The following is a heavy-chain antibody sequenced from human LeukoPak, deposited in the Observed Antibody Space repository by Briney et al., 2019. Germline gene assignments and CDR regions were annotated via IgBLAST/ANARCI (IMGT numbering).Heavy chain of an antibody. D-gene: IGHD6-13*01. CDR2: IRYDGSNK. V-gene: IGHV3-30*02. CDR1: GFTFSSYG. CDR3: AKVSKSVAAAGMKGYYYYMDV. Sequence: PGGSLRLSCAASGFTFSSYGMHWVRQAPGKGLEWVAFIRYDGSNKYYADSVKGRFTISRDNSKNTLYLQMNSLRAEDTAVYYCAKVSKSVAAAGMKGYYYYMDVWGKGTTVTISS. J-gene: IGHJ6*03.